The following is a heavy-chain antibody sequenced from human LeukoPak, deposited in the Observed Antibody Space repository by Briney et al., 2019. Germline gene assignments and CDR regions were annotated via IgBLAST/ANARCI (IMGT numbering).Heavy chain of an antibody. V-gene: IGHV3-7*03. D-gene: IGHD6-13*01. J-gene: IGHJ4*02. Sequence: GGSLRLSCAASGFTFSSYWMSWVRQAPGKGLEWAANIKQDGSEKYYVDSVKGRFTISRDNSKNTLYLQMNSLRAEDTAVYYCARDPIDLPGIAATGDYWGQGTLVTVSS. CDR1: GFTFSSYW. CDR3: ARDPIDLPGIAATGDY. CDR2: IKQDGSEK.